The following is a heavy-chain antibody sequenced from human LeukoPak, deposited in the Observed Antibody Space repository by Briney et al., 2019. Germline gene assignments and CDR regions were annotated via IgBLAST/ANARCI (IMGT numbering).Heavy chain of an antibody. D-gene: IGHD6-13*01. J-gene: IGHJ4*02. CDR3: AKGDSSSWQLDY. CDR2: ISYDGRNK. V-gene: IGHV3-30*18. CDR1: RFTFSSYG. Sequence: GGSLRLSCAASRFTFSSYGMHWVRQAPGKGLEWVAVISYDGRNKNYADSVKGRFTISRDNSKNTLYLQMNSVRVEDTAVYYCAKGDSSSWQLDYWGQGTLVTVSS.